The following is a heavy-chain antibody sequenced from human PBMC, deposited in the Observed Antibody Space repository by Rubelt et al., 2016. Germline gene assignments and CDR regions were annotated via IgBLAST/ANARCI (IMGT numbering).Heavy chain of an antibody. J-gene: IGHJ4*02. CDR1: GYTFTGYC. V-gene: IGHV1-2*06. Sequence: QVQLVQSGAEVKKPGASVKVSCKASGYTFTGYCMHWVRQAPGQGLEWVGRINPNSGGTNYARKFQGRVTMTRDTSITTAYMELSRLRSDDTAVFYCARESSSGWYIDYWGQGTLVTVSS. CDR3: ARESSSGWYIDY. D-gene: IGHD6-19*01. CDR2: INPNSGGT.